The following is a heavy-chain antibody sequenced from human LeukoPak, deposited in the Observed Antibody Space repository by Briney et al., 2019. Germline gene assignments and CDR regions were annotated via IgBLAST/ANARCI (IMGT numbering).Heavy chain of an antibody. CDR3: ARRPRGVIIKTWFDS. D-gene: IGHD3-10*01. V-gene: IGHV4-39*07. CDR2: IYYGSVFYSVST. Sequence: PSETLSLTCTVSDGSISSSSYYWGWIRQPPGKGLEWIGSIYYGSVFYSVSTYYNPSLKSRVTMSGDTSKNQFSLKLSSVTAADTAAYYCARRPRGVIIKTWFDSWGQGTLVTVSS. J-gene: IGHJ5*01. CDR1: DGSISSSSYY.